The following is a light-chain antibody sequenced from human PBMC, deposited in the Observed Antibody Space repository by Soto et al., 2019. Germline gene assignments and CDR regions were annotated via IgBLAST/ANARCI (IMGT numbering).Light chain of an antibody. Sequence: QSALTPPASVSESPGQSITISCTGTNNDVGNYKLVSWFQHHLGKAPKLIIYESTKRPSGVSNRFSSSQSGNTSSLTISGLQAEDDADYYCYSYAATSTCVFGGGTKVPVL. V-gene: IGLV2-23*01. CDR2: EST. CDR1: NNDVGNYKL. J-gene: IGLJ3*02. CDR3: YSYAATSTCV.